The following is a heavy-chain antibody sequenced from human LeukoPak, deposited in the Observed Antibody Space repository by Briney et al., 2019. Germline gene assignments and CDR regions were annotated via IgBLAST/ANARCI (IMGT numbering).Heavy chain of an antibody. J-gene: IGHJ4*02. D-gene: IGHD3-22*01. CDR2: IYYSGST. V-gene: IGHV4-31*03. CDR3: ARLDSYYYDSSGSLDY. CDR1: GGSISSGGYY. Sequence: SETLSLTCTVSGGSISSGGYYWSWIRQHPGKGLEWIGYIYYSGSTYYNPSLKSRVTISVDTSKNQFSLKLSSVTAADTAVYYCARLDSYYYDSSGSLDYWGQGTLVTVSS.